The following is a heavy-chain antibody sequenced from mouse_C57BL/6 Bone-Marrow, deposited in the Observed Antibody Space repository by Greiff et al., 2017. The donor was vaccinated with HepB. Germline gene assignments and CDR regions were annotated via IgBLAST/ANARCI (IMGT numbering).Heavy chain of an antibody. Sequence: EVKVVESGPELVKPGASVKMSCKASGYTFTDYNMHWVKQSHGKSLEWIGYINPNNGGTSYNQKFKGKATLTVNKSSSTAYMELRSLTSEDSAVYYCARSRLYYSAMDYWGQGTSVTVSS. CDR3: ARSRLYYSAMDY. V-gene: IGHV1-22*01. J-gene: IGHJ4*01. CDR1: GYTFTDYN. CDR2: INPNNGGT.